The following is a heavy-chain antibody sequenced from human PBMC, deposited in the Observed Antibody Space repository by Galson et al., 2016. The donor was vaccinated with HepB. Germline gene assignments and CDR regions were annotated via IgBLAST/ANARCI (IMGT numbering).Heavy chain of an antibody. CDR1: WDSVSSDNAA. D-gene: IGHD5-18*01. J-gene: IGHJ6*02. CDR3: ARGGYSRNFYYYYGMDV. Sequence: CAISWDSVSSDNAAWSWIRQSPSRGLEWLGRTYYRSKWYNDYAVSVKSRTIINPDTSKNQFSLHLNSVTPEDTAVYYCARGGYSRNFYYYYGMDVWGQGTTVTVSS. V-gene: IGHV6-1*01. CDR2: TYYRSKWYN.